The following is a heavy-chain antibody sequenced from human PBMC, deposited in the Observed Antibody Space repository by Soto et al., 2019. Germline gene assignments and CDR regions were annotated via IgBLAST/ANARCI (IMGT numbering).Heavy chain of an antibody. Sequence: PGGSLRLSCAASGFTFSDYYMSWIRQAPGKGLEWVSYISSSGSTIYYADSVKGRFTISRDNAKNSLYLQMNSLRAEDTAVYYCARDPPYGYYGSGSYQYFGAFDIWGQGTMVTVSS. CDR3: ARDPPYGYYGSGSYQYFGAFDI. D-gene: IGHD3-10*01. CDR2: ISSSGSTI. V-gene: IGHV3-11*01. CDR1: GFTFSDYY. J-gene: IGHJ3*02.